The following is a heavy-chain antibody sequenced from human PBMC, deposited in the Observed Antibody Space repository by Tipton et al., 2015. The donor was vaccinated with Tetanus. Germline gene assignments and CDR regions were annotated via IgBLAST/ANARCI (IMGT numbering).Heavy chain of an antibody. V-gene: IGHV4-39*01. CDR2: TYYSGSP. Sequence: TLSLTCSVSGGYVSTSGHYWGWIRQAPGKGLEWLGSTYYSGSPHYNPSLNSRVTVFADPSKNQFSLNLISVSAADTAVYYCARHRLTGDTEYGMDVWGQGTTVTVSS. D-gene: IGHD5-18*01. CDR1: GGYVSTSGHY. J-gene: IGHJ6*02. CDR3: ARHRLTGDTEYGMDV.